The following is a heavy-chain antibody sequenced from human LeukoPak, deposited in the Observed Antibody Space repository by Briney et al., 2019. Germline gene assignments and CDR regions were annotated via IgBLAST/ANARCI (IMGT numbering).Heavy chain of an antibody. Sequence: ASVKVSCKASGYTFTNYDINWVRQATGQGLEWMGWISTYKGNTKYAQKFQGRVTMTTETSTSTAYMELRSLRSDDTAVYYCATDGSSFDIWGQGTMVTVSS. D-gene: IGHD6-19*01. J-gene: IGHJ3*02. CDR1: GYTFTNYD. CDR2: ISTYKGNT. V-gene: IGHV1-18*01. CDR3: ATDGSSFDI.